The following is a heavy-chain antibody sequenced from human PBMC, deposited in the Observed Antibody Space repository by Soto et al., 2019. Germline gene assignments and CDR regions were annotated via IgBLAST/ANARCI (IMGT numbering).Heavy chain of an antibody. Sequence: PGGSLRLSCAASGFTFSSYWMSWVRQAPGKGLEWVANIKQDGSEKYYADSVKGRFTISRDNSKNTLYLQMNSLRAEDTAVYYCARVTDCSGGSCYGLPAYWGQGTLVTVSS. CDR2: IKQDGSEK. CDR1: GFTFSSYW. CDR3: ARVTDCSGGSCYGLPAY. D-gene: IGHD2-15*01. J-gene: IGHJ4*02. V-gene: IGHV3-7*01.